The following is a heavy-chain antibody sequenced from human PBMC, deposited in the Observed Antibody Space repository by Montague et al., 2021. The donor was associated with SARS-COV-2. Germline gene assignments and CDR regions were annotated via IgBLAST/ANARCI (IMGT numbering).Heavy chain of an antibody. D-gene: IGHD3-3*01. CDR2: IYYSGST. J-gene: IGHJ5*02. Sequence: SETRSLTCTVSGGSISSSSYYWGWIRQPPGKGLEWIGSIYYSGSTYYNPSLKSRVTISVDTSKNQFSLKLSSVTAADTAVYYCARQKRRITIFGVVIPPVLPWFDPWSQGTLVTVSS. V-gene: IGHV4-39*01. CDR3: ARQKRRITIFGVVIPPVLPWFDP. CDR1: GGSISSSSYY.